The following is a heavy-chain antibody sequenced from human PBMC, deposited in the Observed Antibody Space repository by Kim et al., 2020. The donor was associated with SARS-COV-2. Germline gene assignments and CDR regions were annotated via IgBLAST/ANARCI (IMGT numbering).Heavy chain of an antibody. CDR1: GFTFSSYG. D-gene: IGHD7-27*01. CDR2: ISYDGSNK. CDR3: AKIGTGDLGYGMDV. J-gene: IGHJ6*02. V-gene: IGHV3-30*18. Sequence: GGSLRLSCAASGFTFSSYGMHWVRQAPGKGLEWVAVISYDGSNKYYADSVKGRFTISRDNSKNTLYLQMNSLRAEDTAVYYCAKIGTGDLGYGMDVWGQGTTVTVSS.